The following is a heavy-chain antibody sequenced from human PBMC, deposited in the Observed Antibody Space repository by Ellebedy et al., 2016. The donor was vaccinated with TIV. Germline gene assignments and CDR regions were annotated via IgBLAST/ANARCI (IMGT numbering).Heavy chain of an antibody. CDR2: IKEDGSKT. Sequence: GESLKISCAASGFSLSSHWMNWIRQAPGRGPEWVANIKEDGSKTNYADSVKGRFTISRDNAKNSLYLQINGLRGDDTAIYYCAKDGDWAFDHWGQGTLVTVSS. CDR1: GFSLSSHW. D-gene: IGHD3/OR15-3a*01. CDR3: AKDGDWAFDH. V-gene: IGHV3-7*01. J-gene: IGHJ5*02.